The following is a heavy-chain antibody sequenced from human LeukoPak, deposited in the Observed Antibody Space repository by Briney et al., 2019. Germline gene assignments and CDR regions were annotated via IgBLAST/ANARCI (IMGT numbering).Heavy chain of an antibody. CDR2: IIPIFGTA. D-gene: IGHD6-6*01. Sequence: ASVKVSCKASGGTFSSCAISWVRQAPGQGLEWMGGIIPIFGTANYAQKFQGRVTITTDESTSTAYMELSSLRSEDTAVYYCARLFSSIAARPTEYFQHWGQGTLVTVSS. CDR1: GGTFSSCA. J-gene: IGHJ1*01. V-gene: IGHV1-69*05. CDR3: ARLFSSIAARPTEYFQH.